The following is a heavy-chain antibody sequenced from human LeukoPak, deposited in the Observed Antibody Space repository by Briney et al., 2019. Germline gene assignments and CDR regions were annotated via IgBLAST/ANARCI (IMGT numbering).Heavy chain of an antibody. D-gene: IGHD3-16*02. CDR1: GGSFSGYY. CDR3: ARGLSAVVY. V-gene: IGHV4-34*01. J-gene: IGHJ4*02. Sequence: SETLSLTCAVYGGSFSGYYWSWIRQPPGKGLEWIGEIDHSGSTNYNPSLKSRVTISVDTSKKQSSLKLSSVTAADTAVYYCARGLSAVVYWGQGTLVTVSS. CDR2: IDHSGST.